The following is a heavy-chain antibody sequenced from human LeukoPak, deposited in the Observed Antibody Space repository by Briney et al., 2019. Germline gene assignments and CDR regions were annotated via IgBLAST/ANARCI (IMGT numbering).Heavy chain of an antibody. J-gene: IGHJ4*02. CDR3: VRDLGIAVAPGY. D-gene: IGHD6-19*01. CDR1: GFTFSRNW. V-gene: IGHV3-74*01. CDR2: INSDGSST. Sequence: QPGGSLRLSCAASGFTFSRNWMHWVRQAPGKGLVWVSRINSDGSSTNYADSVKGRFTISRDNAKNTLHLQMNSLRAEDTAVYYCVRDLGIAVAPGYWGQGTLVTVSS.